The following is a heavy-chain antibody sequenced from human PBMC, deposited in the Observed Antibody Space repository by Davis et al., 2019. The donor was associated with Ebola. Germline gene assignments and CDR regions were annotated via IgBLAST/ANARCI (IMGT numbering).Heavy chain of an antibody. CDR3: ARDYDSSGYLFYYYGMDV. V-gene: IGHV1-18*04. J-gene: IGHJ6*04. D-gene: IGHD3-22*01. CDR1: GYTFTSYG. Sequence: ASVKVSCKASGYTFTSYGISWVGQAPGQGLEWMGWISAYNGNTNYAQKLQGRVTMTTDTSTSTAYMELRSLRSDDTAVYYCARDYDSSGYLFYYYGMDVWGKGTTVTVSS. CDR2: ISAYNGNT.